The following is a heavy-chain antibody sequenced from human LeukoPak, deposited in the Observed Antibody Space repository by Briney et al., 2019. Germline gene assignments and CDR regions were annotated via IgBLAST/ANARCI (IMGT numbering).Heavy chain of an antibody. D-gene: IGHD3-9*01. J-gene: IGHJ6*02. CDR1: GGSISSGGYY. Sequence: SETLSLTCTVSGGSISSGGYYWSWIRRHPGKGLEWIGYIYYSGSTYYNPSLKSRVTISVDTSKNQFSLKLSSVTAADTAVYYCARFVAYYNILTGYSGYYYGMDVWGQGTTVTVSS. CDR3: ARFVAYYNILTGYSGYYYGMDV. CDR2: IYYSGST. V-gene: IGHV4-31*03.